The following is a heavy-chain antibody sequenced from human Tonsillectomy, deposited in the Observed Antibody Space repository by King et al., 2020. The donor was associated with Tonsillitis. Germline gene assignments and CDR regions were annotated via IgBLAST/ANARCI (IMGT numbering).Heavy chain of an antibody. CDR3: AREGGDWLLDTRIYYFDY. CDR1: GYTFTNYY. D-gene: IGHD3-9*01. Sequence: QLVQSGAEVKKPGASVKVSCKTSGYTFTNYYMHWVRQAPGQGLEWMGIINPSGGNTGYAQKFQGRLTMTRDTSTSAVYMELSSLRSEDTAVYFCAREGGDWLLDTRIYYFDYWGQGTLVTVSS. V-gene: IGHV1-46*01. J-gene: IGHJ4*02. CDR2: INPSGGNT.